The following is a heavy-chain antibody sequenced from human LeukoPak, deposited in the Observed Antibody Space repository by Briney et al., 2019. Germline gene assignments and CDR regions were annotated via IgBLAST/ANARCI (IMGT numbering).Heavy chain of an antibody. CDR1: GGSISSYY. J-gene: IGHJ4*02. Sequence: SETLSLTCTVSGGSISSYYWSWIRQTPGKGLEWIGYIYDSGSTNYNPSLKSRVTISVDMSKNQFSLRLTSVTAADTAVYYCARDLRGLNYFDYWGQGILVTVSS. V-gene: IGHV4-59*01. CDR3: ARDLRGLNYFDY. CDR2: IYDSGST.